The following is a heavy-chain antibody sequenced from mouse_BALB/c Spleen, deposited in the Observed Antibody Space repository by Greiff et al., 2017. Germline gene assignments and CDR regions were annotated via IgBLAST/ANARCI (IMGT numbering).Heavy chain of an antibody. D-gene: IGHD1-1*01. V-gene: IGHV7-3*02. Sequence: DVHLVESGGGLVQPGGSLRLSCATSGFTFTDYYMSWVRQPPGKALEWLGFIRNKANGYTTEYSASVKGRFTISRDNSQSILYLQMNTLRAEDSATYYCARGRYYYGSSYNYAMDYWGQGTSVTVSS. J-gene: IGHJ4*01. CDR3: ARGRYYYGSSYNYAMDY. CDR1: GFTFTDYY. CDR2: IRNKANGYTT.